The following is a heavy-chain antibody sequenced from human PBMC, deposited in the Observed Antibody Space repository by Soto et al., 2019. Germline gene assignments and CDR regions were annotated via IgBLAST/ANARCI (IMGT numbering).Heavy chain of an antibody. J-gene: IGHJ6*02. V-gene: IGHV3-48*02. CDR3: ARDRSIVVVPAATTYYYYGMDV. CDR1: GFTFSSYS. Sequence: EVQLVESGGGLVQPGGSLRLSCAASGFTFSSYSMNWVRQAPGKGLEWVSYISSSSSTIYYADSVKGRFTISRDNAKNSLYLQMNSLRDEDTAVYYCARDRSIVVVPAATTYYYYGMDVLGQGTTVTVSS. D-gene: IGHD2-2*01. CDR2: ISSSSSTI.